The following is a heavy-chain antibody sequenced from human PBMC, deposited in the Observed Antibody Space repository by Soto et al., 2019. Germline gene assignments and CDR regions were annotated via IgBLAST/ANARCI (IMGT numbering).Heavy chain of an antibody. J-gene: IGHJ6*02. CDR3: ARVDCTGNNCRPYAYYPMDV. V-gene: IGHV3-21*01. CDR1: GFTFSSYN. Sequence: GGSLRLSCAASGFTFSSYNMNWVRQAPGKGPEWVSSISSDSSYIYYADSMKGRFTISRDNSKNTMYLQMNSLRAEDTAVYYCARVDCTGNNCRPYAYYPMDVWGPGTTVIVSS. D-gene: IGHD2-8*02. CDR2: ISSDSSYI.